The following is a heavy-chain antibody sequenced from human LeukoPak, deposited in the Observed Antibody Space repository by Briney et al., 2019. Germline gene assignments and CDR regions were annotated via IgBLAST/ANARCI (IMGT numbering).Heavy chain of an antibody. CDR2: IKKDGSEK. D-gene: IGHD3-3*01. Sequence: GGSLRLSCAASGFTSSSYWMSWVRQAPGKGLEWVANIKKDGSEKYYVDSVKGRFTISRDIAKNTLYLQMNSLRAEDTGVYYCAKDHYWSIDYWGRGTLVTVS. V-gene: IGHV3-7*01. J-gene: IGHJ4*02. CDR3: AKDHYWSIDY. CDR1: GFTSSSYW.